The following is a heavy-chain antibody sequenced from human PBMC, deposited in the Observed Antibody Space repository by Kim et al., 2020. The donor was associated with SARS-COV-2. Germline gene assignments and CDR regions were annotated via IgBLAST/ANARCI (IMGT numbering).Heavy chain of an antibody. CDR3: ARVLEGYTSGWYADY. V-gene: IGHV4-61*02. D-gene: IGHD6-19*01. Sequence: PTLKSRVTISVDTSKTQFSLKLMSVTAADTAVYYCARVLEGYTSGWYADYWGQGTLVTVSS. J-gene: IGHJ4*02.